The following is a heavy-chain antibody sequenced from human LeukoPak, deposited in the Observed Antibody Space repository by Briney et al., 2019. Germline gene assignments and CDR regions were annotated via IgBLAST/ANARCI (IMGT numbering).Heavy chain of an antibody. CDR2: IYSSGTT. CDR1: GGAISSSNYY. J-gene: IGHJ5*02. CDR3: ASGSSGYDP. Sequence: SETLSLTCTVSGGAISSSNYYWSWIRQPAGKGLEWIGRIYSSGTTIYNPSLKSRVTMSVDTSKNQFSLKLSSVTAADTAVYFCASGSSGYDPWGQGTLVTVSS. V-gene: IGHV4-61*02. D-gene: IGHD5-12*01.